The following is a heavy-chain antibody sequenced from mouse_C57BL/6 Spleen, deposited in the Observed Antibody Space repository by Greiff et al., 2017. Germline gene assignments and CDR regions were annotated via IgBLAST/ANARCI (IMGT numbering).Heavy chain of an antibody. V-gene: IGHV1-42*01. CDR1: GYSFTGYY. CDR2: INPSTGGT. J-gene: IGHJ1*03. Sequence: VQLKESGPELVKPGASVKISCKASGYSFTGYYMNWVKQSPEKSLEWIGEINPSTGGTTYNQKFNAKATLTVDESSSTAYMQHKSLTSEDSAVYYCARSDFDVWGTETTVTVSS. CDR3: ARSDFDV.